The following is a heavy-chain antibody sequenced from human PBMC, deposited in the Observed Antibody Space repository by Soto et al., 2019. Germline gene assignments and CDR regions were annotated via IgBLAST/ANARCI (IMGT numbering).Heavy chain of an antibody. CDR1: GFAFSTYS. V-gene: IGHV3-48*01. D-gene: IGHD1-26*01. J-gene: IGHJ4*02. CDR3: ASSESKPRFDS. CDR2: ISSGSSTI. Sequence: GGSLRLSCAASGFAFSTYSMNWVRQAPGKGLEWVSYISSGSSTIYYADSVKGRFTISRDNAKNSLYLQMDSLRAEETAVYYCASSESKPRFDSWGQGTLVTVSS.